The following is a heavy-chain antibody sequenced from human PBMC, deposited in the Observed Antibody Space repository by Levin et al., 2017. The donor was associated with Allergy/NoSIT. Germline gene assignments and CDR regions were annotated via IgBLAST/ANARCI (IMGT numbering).Heavy chain of an antibody. D-gene: IGHD3-22*01. Sequence: GSLRLSCTVSGGSFSGYQRSWIRHSPGKGLEWIVEVDHSGNPKYNPSLKSRVTISLDTSKNQFSLKLSSVTAADTADYSCAREEKFYDSSSHFRVAAYWGQGTPVTGSS. V-gene: IGHV4-34*01. J-gene: IGHJ4*02. CDR3: AREEKFYDSSSHFRVAAY. CDR2: VDHSGNP. CDR1: GGSFSGYQ.